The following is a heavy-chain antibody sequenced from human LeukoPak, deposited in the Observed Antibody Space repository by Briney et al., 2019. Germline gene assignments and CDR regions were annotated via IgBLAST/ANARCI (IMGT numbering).Heavy chain of an antibody. CDR2: INPISGGT. Sequence: ASVNVSCKASAYSFTDYYIHWMLQAPGQGLEWMGWINPISGGTNYAQKFQGRVTMTRDTSITTAYMELRRLKSDDTAVYYCARGQYNYGRDWFDPWGQGTLVTVSS. V-gene: IGHV1-2*02. CDR3: ARGQYNYGRDWFDP. D-gene: IGHD5-18*01. J-gene: IGHJ5*02. CDR1: AYSFTDYY.